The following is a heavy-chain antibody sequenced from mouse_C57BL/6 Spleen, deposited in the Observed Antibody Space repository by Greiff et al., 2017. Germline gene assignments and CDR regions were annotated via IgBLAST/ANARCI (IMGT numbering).Heavy chain of an antibody. Sequence: QVQLQQPGAELVRPGTSVKLSCKASGYTFTSYWMHWVKQRPGQGLEWIGVIDPSDSYTNYNQKFKGKATLTVDTSSSTAYMQLSSLTSEDSAVYYCARWRGITTYYSDSWGQGTTLTVSS. V-gene: IGHV1-59*01. J-gene: IGHJ2*01. D-gene: IGHD1-1*01. CDR1: GYTFTSYW. CDR3: ARWRGITTYYSDS. CDR2: IDPSDSYT.